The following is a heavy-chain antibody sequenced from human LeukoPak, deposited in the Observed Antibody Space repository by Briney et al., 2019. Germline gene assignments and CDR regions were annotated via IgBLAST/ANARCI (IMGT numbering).Heavy chain of an antibody. CDR1: GFTFSSYA. Sequence: GGSLRLSCAGSGFTFSSYAMSWVRQAPGKGLEWVSAISGSGGSTYYADSVKGRFTISRDNSKNTLYLQMNSLRAEDTALYYCAKGGYCSGGSCYDDYWGQGTLVTVSS. CDR3: AKGGYCSGGSCYDDY. J-gene: IGHJ4*02. V-gene: IGHV3-23*01. CDR2: ISGSGGST. D-gene: IGHD2-15*01.